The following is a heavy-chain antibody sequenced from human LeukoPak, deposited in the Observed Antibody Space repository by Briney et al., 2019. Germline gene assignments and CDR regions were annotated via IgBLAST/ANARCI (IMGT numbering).Heavy chain of an antibody. J-gene: IGHJ4*02. Sequence: PSETLSLTCTVSGGSISSSSYYWGWIRQPPGKGLEWIGNIYYSGSTYYNPSLKSRVTISVDTSKNQFSLKLSSVTAADTAVYYCARSITMVRGVQEFWGQGPLVTVSS. V-gene: IGHV4-39*07. CDR2: IYYSGST. D-gene: IGHD3-10*01. CDR3: ARSITMVRGVQEF. CDR1: GGSISSSSYY.